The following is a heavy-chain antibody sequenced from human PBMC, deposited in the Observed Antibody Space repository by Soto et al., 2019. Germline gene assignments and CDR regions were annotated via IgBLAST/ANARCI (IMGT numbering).Heavy chain of an antibody. Sequence: GGSLRLSCAASGFTFSGSPVHWVRQAPGKGLEWVGRIKSKTDGGTTDYAAPVKGRFTISRDDSKNTLYLQMNSLKTEDTAGYYCTTVFAAASDIWGQGTRVSVAS. V-gene: IGHV3-15*01. D-gene: IGHD6-13*01. J-gene: IGHJ4*02. CDR1: GFTFSGSP. CDR3: TTVFAAASDI. CDR2: IKSKTDGGTT.